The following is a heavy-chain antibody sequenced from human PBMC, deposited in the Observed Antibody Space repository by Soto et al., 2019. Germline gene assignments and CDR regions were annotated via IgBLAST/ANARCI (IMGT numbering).Heavy chain of an antibody. CDR2: IYYSGST. CDR3: ARVGNGNRFDY. V-gene: IGHV4-31*03. J-gene: IGHJ4*02. CDR1: GGSISSGGYY. Sequence: QVQLQESGPGLVKPSQTLSLTCTVSGGSISSGGYYWSWIRQHPGKGLEWIGYIYYSGSTYYNPSLKRRVTISVVTSKNPFSLMLSSMTAADTAVYYSARVGNGNRFDYWGQGTLVTVSS. D-gene: IGHD1-20*01.